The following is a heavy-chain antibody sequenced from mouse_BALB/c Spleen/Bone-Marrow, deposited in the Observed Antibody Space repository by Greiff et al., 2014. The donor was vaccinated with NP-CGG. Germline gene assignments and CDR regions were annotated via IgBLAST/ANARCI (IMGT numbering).Heavy chain of an antibody. CDR3: AREIINDYHWYFDV. CDR2: IRNKANGYTT. V-gene: IGHV7-3*02. D-gene: IGHD2-4*01. J-gene: IGHJ1*01. Sequence: EVKLMESGGGLVQPGGSLRLSCATPGFTFTDYYMSWVRQPPGKALEWLGFIRNKANGYTTEYSASVKGRFTISRDNSQSILYLQMNTLRAEDSATYYCAREIINDYHWYFDVWGAGTTVTVSS. CDR1: GFTFTDYY.